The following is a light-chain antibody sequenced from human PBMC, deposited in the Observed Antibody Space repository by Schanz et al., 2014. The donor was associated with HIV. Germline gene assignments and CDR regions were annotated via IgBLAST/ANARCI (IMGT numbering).Light chain of an antibody. J-gene: IGKJ4*01. CDR2: GAS. V-gene: IGKV3D-15*01. Sequence: EIVMTQSPATLSVSPGERATLSCRASQSINSNLAWYQQKPGQAPRLLIYGASSRAAGVPDRFSGSGSGTDFTLTISNLQSEDFAVYYCQQYDSWPLSFGGGTKVEIK. CDR3: QQYDSWPLS. CDR1: QSINSN.